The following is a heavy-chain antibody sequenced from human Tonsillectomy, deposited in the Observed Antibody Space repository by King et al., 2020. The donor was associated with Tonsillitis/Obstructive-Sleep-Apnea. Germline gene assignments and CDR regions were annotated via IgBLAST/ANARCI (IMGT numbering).Heavy chain of an antibody. CDR2: ISYDGSNK. CDR1: GFTFSRYA. D-gene: IGHD3-22*01. J-gene: IGHJ3*02. Sequence: VQLVESEGGVVQPGRSLRLSCAASGFTFSRYAIHWVRQGPGKGLEWVAVISYDGSNKYYADSVEGRFTISRDNSKNTLYLQMNSLGAEDTAMYYCAREGIYDTSGYADAFDIWGQGTMVTVSS. CDR3: AREGIYDTSGYADAFDI. V-gene: IGHV3-30*04.